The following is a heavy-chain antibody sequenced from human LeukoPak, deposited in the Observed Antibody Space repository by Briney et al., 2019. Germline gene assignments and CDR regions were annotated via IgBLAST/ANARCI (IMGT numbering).Heavy chain of an antibody. V-gene: IGHV3-48*03. CDR3: ARGVPGYCSGTSCYKDYYYMDV. D-gene: IGHD2-2*02. CDR1: GFTFSSYE. J-gene: IGHJ6*03. Sequence: GGSLRLSCAASGFTFSSYEMNWVRQAPGKGLEWVSYISSSGSTIYYADSVKGRFTIPRDNAKNSLYVQMNSLRAEDTAVYYCARGVPGYCSGTSCYKDYYYMDVWGKGTTVTVSS. CDR2: ISSSGSTI.